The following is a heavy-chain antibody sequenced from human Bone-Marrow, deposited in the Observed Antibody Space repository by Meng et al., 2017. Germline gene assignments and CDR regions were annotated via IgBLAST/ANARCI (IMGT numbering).Heavy chain of an antibody. Sequence: QLVESGGRLGKPGGSLIIFCEGSGFTFSNAYMTWVRQVPGKRLEWVGRIKSKPDGETIDYAAPVKGRFTISRDDSKNTVYLQMNSLKTEDTAVYYCSGHIDYWGQGTLVTVSS. CDR2: IKSKPDGETI. CDR3: SGHIDY. D-gene: IGHD5-12*01. V-gene: IGHV3-15*01. J-gene: IGHJ4*02. CDR1: GFTFSNAY.